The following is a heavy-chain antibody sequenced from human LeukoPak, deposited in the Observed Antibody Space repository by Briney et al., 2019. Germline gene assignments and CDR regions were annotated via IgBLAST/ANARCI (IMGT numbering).Heavy chain of an antibody. D-gene: IGHD6-13*01. CDR1: GGTFSSHA. J-gene: IGHJ4*02. CDR2: IIPIFGTA. CDR3: ARDRAPRSSSWYGYFDY. Sequence: SVKVSCKASGGTFSSHAISWVRQAPGQGLEWRGAIIPIFGTANYAQKFQGRVTITTDESTSTAYMELSSLRSEDTAVYYCARDRAPRSSSWYGYFDYWGQGTLVTVSS. V-gene: IGHV1-69*05.